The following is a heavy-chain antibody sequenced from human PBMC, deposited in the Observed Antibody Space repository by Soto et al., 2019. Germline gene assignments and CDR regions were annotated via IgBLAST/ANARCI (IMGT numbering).Heavy chain of an antibody. V-gene: IGHV3-43D*03. CDR2: ISWDGGST. CDR3: AKDLGGSIVATINGYYYYYGMDV. CDR1: GFTFDDYA. D-gene: IGHD5-12*01. Sequence: GGSLRLSCAASGFTFDDYAMHWVRQAPGKGLEWVSLISWDGGSTYYADSVKGRFTISRDNSKNSLYLQMNSLRAEDAALYYCAKDLGGSIVATINGYYYYYGMDVWGQGTTVTVSS. J-gene: IGHJ6*02.